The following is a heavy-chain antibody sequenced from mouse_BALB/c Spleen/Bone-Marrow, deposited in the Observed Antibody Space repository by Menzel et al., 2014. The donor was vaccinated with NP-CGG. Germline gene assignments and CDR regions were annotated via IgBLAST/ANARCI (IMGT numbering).Heavy chain of an antibody. V-gene: IGHV1-69*01. CDR2: IDTSDSYT. CDR3: ARGGDDFSLDY. D-gene: IGHD2-4*01. J-gene: IGHJ4*01. Sequence: QVHVKQSGTELVMPGASVKMSCEASGYAFTDRWIHWVKQRPGQGLEWIGAIDTSDSYTNYNQKFKGKATLTVDESPSTAYIHLSSLTSEDSAVYYCARGGDDFSLDYWGQRTSVTVSS. CDR1: GYAFTDRW.